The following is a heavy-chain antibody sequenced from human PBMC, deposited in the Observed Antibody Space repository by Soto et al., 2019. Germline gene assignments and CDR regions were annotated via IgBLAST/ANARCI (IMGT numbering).Heavy chain of an antibody. V-gene: IGHV3-23*01. CDR1: GFTFSSYA. D-gene: IGHD6-6*01. CDR2: ISGSGGST. Sequence: GGSLRLSCAASGFTFSSYAMSWVRQAPGKGLEWVSAISGSGGSTYYADSVKGRFTISRDNSKNTLYLQMNSLRAEDTAVYYCAKGLYSSSSLDYYYYMDVWGKGTTVTVSS. CDR3: AKGLYSSSSLDYYYYMDV. J-gene: IGHJ6*03.